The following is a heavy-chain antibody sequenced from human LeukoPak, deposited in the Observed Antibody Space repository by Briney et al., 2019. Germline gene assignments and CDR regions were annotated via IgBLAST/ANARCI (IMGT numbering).Heavy chain of an antibody. CDR1: GFTFTNSA. V-gene: IGHV1-58*01. Sequence: ASVKVSCKASGFTFTNSAVQWVRQARGQRLERIGWIVVGSGNTNNAQKFQERVAITRDMSTSTAYMELSSLRSEDTAVYYCAATRYCDNATCYSGLDYWGQGSLVTVSS. D-gene: IGHD2-2*02. CDR2: IVVGSGNT. CDR3: AATRYCDNATCYSGLDY. J-gene: IGHJ4*02.